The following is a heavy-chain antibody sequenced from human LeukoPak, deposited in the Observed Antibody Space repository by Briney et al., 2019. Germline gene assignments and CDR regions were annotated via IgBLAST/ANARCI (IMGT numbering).Heavy chain of an antibody. Sequence: TGGSLRLSCTASGFTFGTYAMNWVRQAPGKGLQWVALIIGNAATIAYADSVRGRFTISRDNSKSTLYLQMNSLRVEDTAVYYCVKDRTPDGYYSVDYWGQGILVTVSS. CDR2: IIGNAATI. CDR1: GFTFGTYA. J-gene: IGHJ4*02. CDR3: VKDRTPDGYYSVDY. D-gene: IGHD3-3*01. V-gene: IGHV3-23*01.